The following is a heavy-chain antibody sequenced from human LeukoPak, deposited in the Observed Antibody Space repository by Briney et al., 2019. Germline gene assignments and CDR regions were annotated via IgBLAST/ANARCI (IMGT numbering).Heavy chain of an antibody. CDR2: IVVGSGNT. CDR1: GFTFTSSA. J-gene: IGHJ4*02. D-gene: IGHD2-15*01. V-gene: IGHV1-58*02. CDR3: ARDESGSCYDY. Sequence: ASVKVSCKASGFTFTSSAMQWVRQARGQRLEWIGWIVVGSGNTNYAQKFQERVTITRDMSTSTAYMELRSLRSDDTAVYCCARDESGSCYDYWGQGTLVTVSS.